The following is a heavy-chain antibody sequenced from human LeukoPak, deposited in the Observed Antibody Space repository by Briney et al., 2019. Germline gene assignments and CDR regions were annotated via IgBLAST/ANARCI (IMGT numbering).Heavy chain of an antibody. CDR2: ISSSGSTI. Sequence: GGSLRLSCAASGFTFSSYSMNWVRQAPGKGLEWVSYISSSGSTIYYADSVKGRFTISRDNAKNSLYLQMNSLRAEDTAVYYCARDRRYYYGSGSYSPFDYWGQGTLVTVSS. J-gene: IGHJ4*02. V-gene: IGHV3-48*04. CDR3: ARDRRYYYGSGSYSPFDY. D-gene: IGHD3-10*01. CDR1: GFTFSSYS.